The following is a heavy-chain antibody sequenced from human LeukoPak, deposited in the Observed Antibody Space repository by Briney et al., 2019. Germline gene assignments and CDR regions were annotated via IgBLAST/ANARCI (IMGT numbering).Heavy chain of an antibody. J-gene: IGHJ4*02. D-gene: IGHD4-11*01. V-gene: IGHV3-49*04. CDR3: TRGGATVTTTWGY. Sequence: PGGSLRLSCTASGFTFGGYAVSWVRQAPGKGLEWVGFIRSKAYGATTEYAASVKGRFTISRDDSKSIAYLQMNSLKTEDTAVYYCTRGGATVTTTWGYWGQGTLVTVSS. CDR1: GFTFGGYA. CDR2: IRSKAYGATT.